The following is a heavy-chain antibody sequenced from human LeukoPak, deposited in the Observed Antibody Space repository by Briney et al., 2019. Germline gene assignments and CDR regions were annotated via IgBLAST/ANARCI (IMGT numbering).Heavy chain of an antibody. CDR2: INSDGRST. CDR3: ARVSVRGVLPPYFDY. D-gene: IGHD3-10*01. V-gene: IGHV3-74*01. J-gene: IGHJ4*02. Sequence: GGSLRLSCVASGFTFSRYWMHWVRQAPGKGLVWVSRINSDGRSTNYADSVKGRFSISRDNAENTLYLQMNSLRVEDTAVYYCARVSVRGVLPPYFDYWGQGTLVTVSS. CDR1: GFTFSRYW.